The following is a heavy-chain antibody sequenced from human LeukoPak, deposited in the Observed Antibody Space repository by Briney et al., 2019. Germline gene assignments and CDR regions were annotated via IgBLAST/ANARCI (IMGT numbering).Heavy chain of an antibody. CDR1: GGSFSGYY. CDR2: INHSGST. V-gene: IGHV4-34*01. J-gene: IGHJ6*02. Sequence: SETLSLTCAVYGGSFSGYYWSWVRQPPGKGLEWIGEINHSGSTNYNPSLKSRVTISVDTSKNQFSLKLSSVTAADTAVYYCARGSSWSNADGMDVWGQGTTVTVSS. CDR3: ARGSSWSNADGMDV. D-gene: IGHD6-13*01.